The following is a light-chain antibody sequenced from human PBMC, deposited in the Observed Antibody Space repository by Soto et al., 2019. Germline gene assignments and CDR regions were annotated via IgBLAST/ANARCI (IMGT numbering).Light chain of an antibody. CDR2: DTS. CDR3: QQYVHWPPGT. Sequence: EIVVTQSPATLSVSPGERVTLSCRASQSVSSILAWYQQRPGQAPRLLIYDTSTRSPGIAARFSGSGSGTEFPLTISSLQSEDVAVYYCQQYVHWPPGTFGQGTTVENK. J-gene: IGKJ1*01. V-gene: IGKV3-15*01. CDR1: QSVSSI.